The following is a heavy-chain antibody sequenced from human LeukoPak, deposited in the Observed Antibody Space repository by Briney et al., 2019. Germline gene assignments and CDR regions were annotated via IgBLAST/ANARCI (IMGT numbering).Heavy chain of an antibody. D-gene: IGHD3-22*01. V-gene: IGHV3-64*01. Sequence: GGSLRLSCAASGFTFSSYAMHWVRQAPGKGLEYVSAISSNGGSTYYANSVKGRFTISRDNSKNTLYLQMGSLRAEDTAVYYCARDRGAYYYDSSGYSDAFDIWGQGTMVTVSS. CDR1: GFTFSSYA. J-gene: IGHJ3*02. CDR3: ARDRGAYYYDSSGYSDAFDI. CDR2: ISSNGGST.